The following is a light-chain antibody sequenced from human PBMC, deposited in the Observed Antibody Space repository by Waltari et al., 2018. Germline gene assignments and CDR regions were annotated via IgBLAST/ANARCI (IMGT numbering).Light chain of an antibody. CDR2: KVS. CDR1: QSLVPSDGNTY. Sequence: DVVMTQSPPSLPVTLGQPASIPCRPSQSLVPSDGNTYLHWFQQRPGQSPRRLIYKVSNRGSGVPDRFSGSGSGTDFTLKISRVEAEDVGIYYCLQHTHWPHTFGGGTKVEIK. J-gene: IGKJ4*01. CDR3: LQHTHWPHT. V-gene: IGKV2-30*02.